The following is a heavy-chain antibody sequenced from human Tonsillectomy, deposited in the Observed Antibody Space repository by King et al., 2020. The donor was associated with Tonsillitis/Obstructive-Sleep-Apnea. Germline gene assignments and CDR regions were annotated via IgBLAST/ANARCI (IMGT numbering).Heavy chain of an antibody. CDR1: GFSFDDYA. J-gene: IGHJ4*02. CDR2: IKWNTGII. CDR3: AKEYGHYYNDYSGATSFDY. D-gene: IGHD3-22*01. V-gene: IGHV3-9*01. Sequence: VQLVESGGGLVQPGRSLRLSCAASGFSFDDYAMHWVRQVPGKGLEWVADIKWNTGIIGYADSVKGRCTISRDNAKNSLYLQMNSLRPEDTALYYCAKEYGHYYNDYSGATSFDYWGQGTLVTVSA.